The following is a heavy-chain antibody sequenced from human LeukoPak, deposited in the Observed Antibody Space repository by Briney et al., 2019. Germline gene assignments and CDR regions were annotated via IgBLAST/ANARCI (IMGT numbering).Heavy chain of an antibody. D-gene: IGHD2-15*01. V-gene: IGHV1-46*01. CDR3: ARDVVVEVGMLPTDSWFDP. J-gene: IGHJ5*02. Sequence: GASVTVSYKATGYSFTTYYIHWMRQAPGRGLGWMGIINPSDGSTSSAQKFQGRVTMTSDTSTSTVYMELSSLTYDYTAGYYCARDVVVEVGMLPTDSWFDPWGRGTLVAVSS. CDR1: GYSFTTYY. CDR2: INPSDGST.